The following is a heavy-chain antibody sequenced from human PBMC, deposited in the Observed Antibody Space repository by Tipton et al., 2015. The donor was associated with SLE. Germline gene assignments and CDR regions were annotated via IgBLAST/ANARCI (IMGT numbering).Heavy chain of an antibody. D-gene: IGHD2-8*01. CDR2: ISDGGGT. Sequence: LRLSCSVSGGSISSNYWIWIRQPPGKGLEWIGYISDGGGTNYNPSLKSRVTMSVDPAKNQFSLKLTSVTAADTAVYYCARGMLTWRGAIIGVDVWGQGTSVNVSS. V-gene: IGHV4-59*08. CDR1: GGSISSNY. CDR3: ARGMLTWRGAIIGVDV. J-gene: IGHJ6*02.